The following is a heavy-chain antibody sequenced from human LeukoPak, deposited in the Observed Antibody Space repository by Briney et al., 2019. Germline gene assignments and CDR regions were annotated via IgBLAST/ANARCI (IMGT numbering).Heavy chain of an antibody. Sequence: GGCLRLSCAVSGFGVSSNHVAWVRQAPGKGLEWVSVRHPGNVSYYADSVKGRFTTSADSSKNSLYLQMNNLRSEDTALYYCARERDYDTYFDYWGQGTLVTVSS. CDR3: ARERDYDTYFDY. J-gene: IGHJ4*02. V-gene: IGHV3-53*01. CDR1: GFGVSSNH. D-gene: IGHD3-22*01. CDR2: RHPGNVS.